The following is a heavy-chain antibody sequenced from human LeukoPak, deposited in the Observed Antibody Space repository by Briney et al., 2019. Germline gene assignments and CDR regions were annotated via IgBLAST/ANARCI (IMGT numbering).Heavy chain of an antibody. CDR2: MNPNSGGT. V-gene: IGHV1-2*04. CDR3: ARNGYHRGWPTYYFDY. Sequence: ASVKVSCKASGDTFTGYYMHWVRQAPGQGLEWMGWMNPNSGGTNYAQKFQGWVTMTRDTSISTAYMELSRLRSDDTAVYYCARNGYHRGWPTYYFDYSGQGTLVTVSS. J-gene: IGHJ4*02. D-gene: IGHD6-19*01. CDR1: GDTFTGYY.